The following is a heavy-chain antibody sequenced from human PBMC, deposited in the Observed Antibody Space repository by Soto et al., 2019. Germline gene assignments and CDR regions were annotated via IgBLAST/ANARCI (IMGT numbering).Heavy chain of an antibody. Sequence: QVQLQESGPGLVKPSQTLSLTCTVSGGSISSGDYYWSWIRQHPGKGMEWIGYIYSSGSTYYNPSLQSRVTISVDTSKNQFSLKLSSVTAADTAVYYCARWWSGSRQGFDPWGQGTLVTVSS. V-gene: IGHV4-31*03. D-gene: IGHD3-3*01. J-gene: IGHJ5*02. CDR3: ARWWSGSRQGFDP. CDR1: GGSISSGDYY. CDR2: IYSSGST.